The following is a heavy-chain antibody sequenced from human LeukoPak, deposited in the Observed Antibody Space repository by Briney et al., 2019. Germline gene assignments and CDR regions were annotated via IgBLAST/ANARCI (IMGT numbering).Heavy chain of an antibody. D-gene: IGHD3-9*01. V-gene: IGHV4-59*01. CDR2: IYYSGST. CDR3: ARDRTLRYFDWLLTQEGAFDI. Sequence: PSETLSLTCTVSGGSFSSYYWSWIRQPPGKGLEWIGYIYYSGSTNYNPSLKSRVTISVDTSKNQFSLKLSSVTAADTAVYYCARDRTLRYFDWLLTQEGAFDIWGQGTMVTVSS. CDR1: GGSFSSYY. J-gene: IGHJ3*02.